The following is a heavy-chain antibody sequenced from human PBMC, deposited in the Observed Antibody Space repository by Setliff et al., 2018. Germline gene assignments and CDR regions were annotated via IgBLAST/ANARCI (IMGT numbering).Heavy chain of an antibody. CDR1: GFTFSGSA. CDR2: IRSRPDNYAI. V-gene: IGHV3-73*01. D-gene: IGHD3-22*01. CDR3: TRQASPHPDSSGYYYDLRFYYYMDV. Sequence: GESLKISCAASGFTFSGSAMHWVRQASGKGLEWVGRIRSRPDNYAIAYAASVKGRFTISRDDSKNTAYLQMNSLKTEDTAVYYCTRQASPHPDSSGYYYDLRFYYYMDVWGKGTTVTVSS. J-gene: IGHJ6*03.